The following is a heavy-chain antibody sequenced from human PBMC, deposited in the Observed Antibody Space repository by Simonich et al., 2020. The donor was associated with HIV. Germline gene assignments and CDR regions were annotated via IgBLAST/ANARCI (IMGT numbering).Heavy chain of an antibody. CDR3: ARLRGDRYDY. CDR1: GDSIRSNDHY. J-gene: IGHJ4*02. V-gene: IGHV4-39*01. D-gene: IGHD2-21*02. CDR2: IYYSGST. Sequence: QLQLQESGPGLVKPSETLSLTCSVSGDSIRSNDHYWDWIRQPPGKGLEWIGSIYYSGSTYYNPSLKSRVTMSIDTSKNQFSLKLNSVTAADTAIYYCARLRGDRYDYWGQGTLVTVSS.